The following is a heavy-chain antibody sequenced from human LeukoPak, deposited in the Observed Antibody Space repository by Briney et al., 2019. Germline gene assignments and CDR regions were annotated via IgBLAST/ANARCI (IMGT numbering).Heavy chain of an antibody. D-gene: IGHD3-16*01. CDR3: ARESRGGRYFDY. V-gene: IGHV3-66*02. Sequence: GGSLRLSCAASGFTVSSNYMSWVRQAPGKGLEWVSVIYSGGSTYYADSVKGRFTISRDNSKNTLYPQMNSLRAEDTAVYYCARESRGGRYFDYWGQGTLVTVSS. J-gene: IGHJ4*02. CDR2: IYSGGST. CDR1: GFTVSSNY.